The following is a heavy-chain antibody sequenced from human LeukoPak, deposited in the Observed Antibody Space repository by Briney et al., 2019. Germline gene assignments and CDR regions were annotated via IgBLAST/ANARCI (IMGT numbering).Heavy chain of an antibody. J-gene: IGHJ4*02. D-gene: IGHD1-26*01. V-gene: IGHV1-2*02. CDR2: ISPSGGST. CDR3: ARGSDY. Sequence: ASVKVSCKAFGYTFTSNYMHWVRQAPGQGPEWMGVISPSGGSTTYAQKFQGRVTMTRDTSISTAYMELSRLRSDDTAVYYCARGSDYWGQGTLVTVSS. CDR1: GYTFTSNY.